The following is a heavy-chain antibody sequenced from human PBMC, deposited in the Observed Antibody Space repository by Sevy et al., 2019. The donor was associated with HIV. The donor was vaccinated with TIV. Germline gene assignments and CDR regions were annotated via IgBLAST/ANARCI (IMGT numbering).Heavy chain of an antibody. CDR2: INVDGSST. D-gene: IGHD2-21*01. V-gene: IGHV3-74*01. Sequence: GGSLRLSCAASGFTFTSYLMHWVRQAPGKGLEWVSGINVDGSSTNYADSVKGRFTISRDNAKNTLYLQMNSLRAEDTAVYYCARDIVVWVIVIVLGRWGQGTLVTVSS. CDR3: ARDIVVWVIVIVLGR. J-gene: IGHJ4*02. CDR1: GFTFTSYL.